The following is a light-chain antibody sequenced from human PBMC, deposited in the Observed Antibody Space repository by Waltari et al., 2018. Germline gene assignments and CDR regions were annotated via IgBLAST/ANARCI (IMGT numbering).Light chain of an antibody. CDR1: QAISSG. CDR2: DAS. CDR3: QQLHSYPVT. Sequence: AVQLTQSPSSLSASVGDRVTITCRASQAISSGLAWKQQKPGKAPNLLIYDASNLESGVPSRFSGSGSGTHFTLTISSLQPADFATYYCQQLHSYPVTFGGGTKVEIK. V-gene: IGKV1-13*02. J-gene: IGKJ4*01.